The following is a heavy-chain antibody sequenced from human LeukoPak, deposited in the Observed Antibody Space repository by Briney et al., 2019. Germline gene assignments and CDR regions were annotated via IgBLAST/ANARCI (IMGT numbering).Heavy chain of an antibody. CDR2: ISGSGGST. CDR1: GFTFSSYA. V-gene: IGHV3-23*01. D-gene: IGHD3-9*01. CDR3: AKLSYDILTGYSSYYFDY. J-gene: IGHJ4*02. Sequence: GGSLRLSCAASGFTFSSYAISWVRQAPGKGLEWVSAISGSGGSTYYADSVKGRFTISRDNSKNTLYLQMNSLRAEDTAVYYCAKLSYDILTGYSSYYFDYWGQGTLVTVSS.